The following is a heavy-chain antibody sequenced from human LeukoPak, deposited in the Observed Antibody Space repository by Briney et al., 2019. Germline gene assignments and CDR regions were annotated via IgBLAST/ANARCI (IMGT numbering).Heavy chain of an antibody. CDR2: IIPIFGTA. J-gene: IGHJ4*02. D-gene: IGHD3-16*02. Sequence: GASVKVSCKASGGTFSSYAISWVRQAPGQGLEWMGGIIPIFGTANYAQKFQGRVTITADKSTSTAYMELSSLRSEDTAVYYCAKSELSLYYFDYWGQGTLVTVSS. CDR3: AKSELSLYYFDY. V-gene: IGHV1-69*06. CDR1: GGTFSSYA.